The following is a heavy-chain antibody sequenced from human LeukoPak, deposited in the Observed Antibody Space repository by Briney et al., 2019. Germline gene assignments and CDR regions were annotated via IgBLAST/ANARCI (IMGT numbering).Heavy chain of an antibody. V-gene: IGHV3-74*01. CDR3: ARVQILTGYPISGMDV. CDR2: INSDGSST. D-gene: IGHD3-9*01. CDR1: GFTFSSYW. J-gene: IGHJ6*02. Sequence: GGSLRLSCAASGFTFSSYWMHWVRQAPGKGLVWVSRINSDGSSTSYADSVKGRFTISRDNAKNTLYLQMNSLRVEDTAVYYCARVQILTGYPISGMDVWGQGTTVTVSS.